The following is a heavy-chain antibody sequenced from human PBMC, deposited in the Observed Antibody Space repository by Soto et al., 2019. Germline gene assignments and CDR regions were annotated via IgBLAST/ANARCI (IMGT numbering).Heavy chain of an antibody. J-gene: IGHJ6*02. CDR2: ISGSGGST. V-gene: IGHV3-23*01. CDR1: GFTFSSYS. Sequence: PVGSVRLSCAASGFTFSSYSMNWVRQAPGKGLEWVSAISGSGGSTYYADSVKGRFTISRDNSKNTLYLQMNSLRAEDTAVYYCAKDPSPYYYYGMDVWGQGTTVTVSS. CDR3: AKDPSPYYYYGMDV.